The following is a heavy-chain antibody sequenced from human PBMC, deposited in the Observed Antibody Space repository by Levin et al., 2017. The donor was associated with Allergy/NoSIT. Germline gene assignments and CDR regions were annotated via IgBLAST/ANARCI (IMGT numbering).Heavy chain of an antibody. CDR3: AHRHRRAGDRHLDAFDI. CDR1: GFSLSTSGVG. D-gene: IGHD4-17*01. J-gene: IGHJ3*02. CDR2: IYWDDDK. Sequence: TLSLTCTFSGFSLSTSGVGVGWIRQPPGKALEWLALIYWDDDKRYSPSLKSRLTITKDTSKNQVVLTMTNMDPVDTATDYCAHRHRRAGDRHLDAFDIWGQGTMVTVSS. V-gene: IGHV2-5*02.